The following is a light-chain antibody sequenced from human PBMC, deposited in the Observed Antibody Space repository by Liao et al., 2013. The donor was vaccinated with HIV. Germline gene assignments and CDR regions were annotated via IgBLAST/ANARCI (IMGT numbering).Light chain of an antibody. J-gene: IGLJ2*01. V-gene: IGLV3-1*01. CDR1: KLGDKY. CDR3: QAWDRNTAI. CDR2: QDT. Sequence: SYELTQPPSVSVSPGQTASITCSGDKLGDKYASWYQQKPGQSPLLVIYQDTKRPSGIPERFSGSNSGNTATLTISGTQPTDEADYYCQAWDRNTAIFGGGTKLTVL.